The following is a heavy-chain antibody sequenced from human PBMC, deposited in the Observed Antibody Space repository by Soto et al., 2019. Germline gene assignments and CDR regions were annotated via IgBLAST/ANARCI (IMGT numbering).Heavy chain of an antibody. CDR3: AEESLGK. D-gene: IGHD3-3*01. Sequence: QVQLQQWGAGLLKPSETLSLTCAVSGGSFSGYYWSWIRQPPGKGLEWIGEINHTGNTNYNPSLKSRVTIAVDTSKNQFSLKLSSVTAADTAVYYCAEESLGKWGQGTLVTVSS. CDR2: INHTGNT. J-gene: IGHJ4*02. CDR1: GGSFSGYY. V-gene: IGHV4-34*01.